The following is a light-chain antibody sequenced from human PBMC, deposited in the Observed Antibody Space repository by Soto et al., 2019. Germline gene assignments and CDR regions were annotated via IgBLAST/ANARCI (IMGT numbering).Light chain of an antibody. V-gene: IGLV4-60*03. CDR2: LERSGSY. J-gene: IGLJ2*01. Sequence: QPVLTQSSSASASLGSSVKLTCTLSSRHSSYSIAWHQQQPGKAPRYLMRLERSGSYNKGSGVPDRFSGSTSGADRYLTISNLQSEDEADYYCETWDSSTQKVFGGGTKLTVL. CDR1: SRHSSYS. CDR3: ETWDSSTQKV.